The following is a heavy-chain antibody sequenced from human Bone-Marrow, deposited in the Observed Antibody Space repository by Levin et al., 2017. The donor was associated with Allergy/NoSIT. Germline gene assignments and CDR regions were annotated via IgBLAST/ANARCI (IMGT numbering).Heavy chain of an antibody. D-gene: IGHD6-13*01. CDR1: GFTFSSYS. V-gene: IGHV3-21*01. Sequence: GESLKISCAASGFTFSSYSMNWVRQAPGKGLEWVSSISSSSSYIYYADSVKGRFTISRDNAKNSLYLQMNSLRAEDTAVYYCATHPGEQQLVGTIFDYWGQGTLVTVSS. CDR3: ATHPGEQQLVGTIFDY. J-gene: IGHJ4*02. CDR2: ISSSSSYI.